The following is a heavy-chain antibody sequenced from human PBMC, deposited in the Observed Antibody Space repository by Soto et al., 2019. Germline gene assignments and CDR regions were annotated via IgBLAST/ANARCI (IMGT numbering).Heavy chain of an antibody. CDR3: AKEGIAAARGWAWFDP. CDR2: INPSGGST. D-gene: IGHD6-13*01. Sequence: QVQLVQSGAEVKKPGASVKVSCKASGYTFTSYYMHWVRQAPGQGLEWMGIINPSGGSTSYAQKFKGRVTMARDTCTSTVYMELSSLRSEDTAVYYCAKEGIAAARGWAWFDPWGQGTLVTVSS. V-gene: IGHV1-46*03. J-gene: IGHJ5*02. CDR1: GYTFTSYY.